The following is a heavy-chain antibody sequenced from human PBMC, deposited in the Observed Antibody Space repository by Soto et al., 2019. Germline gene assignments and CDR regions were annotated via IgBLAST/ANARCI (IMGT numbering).Heavy chain of an antibody. D-gene: IGHD3-10*01. CDR3: ARGSRSYNYFDY. CDR2: ICYSGNT. CDR1: GDSISSGGYY. J-gene: IGHJ4*02. V-gene: IGHV4-31*03. Sequence: SETLSLTCTVSGDSISSGGYYWSWIRQHPGKGLEWIGFICYSGNTYYNPSLKSRVTISVDTSKTQFSLKLNSVTAADTALYYCARGSRSYNYFDYCGQGTLVTSPQ.